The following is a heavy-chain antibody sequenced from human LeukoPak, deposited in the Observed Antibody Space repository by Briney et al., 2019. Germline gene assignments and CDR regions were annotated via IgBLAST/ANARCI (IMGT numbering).Heavy chain of an antibody. J-gene: IGHJ4*02. V-gene: IGHV4-59*01. CDR3: ARTGSTVTMLYPFDH. CDR1: GGSIRSYY. Sequence: SETLSLTCTLSGGSIRSYYWSWIRQPPGKGLEWIGYIYYSGSTNYNPSLKSRVSISEDTSKNQFSLKLSSVTAADTAVYYCARTGSTVTMLYPFDHWGQGTLVTVSS. D-gene: IGHD4-17*01. CDR2: IYYSGST.